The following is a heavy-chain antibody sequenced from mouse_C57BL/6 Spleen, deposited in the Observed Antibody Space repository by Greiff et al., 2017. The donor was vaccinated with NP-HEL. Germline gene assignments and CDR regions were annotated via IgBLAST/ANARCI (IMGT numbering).Heavy chain of an antibody. CDR1: GYTFTSYW. J-gene: IGHJ2*01. Sequence: QVQLQQSGAELVRPGSSVKLSCKASGYTFTSYWMDWVKQRPGQGLEWIGNIYPSDSETHYNQKFKDKATLTVDKSSSTAYMQLSSLTSEDSAVYYCARGTGTDDYWGQGTTLTVSS. V-gene: IGHV1-61*01. CDR3: ARGTGTDDY. CDR2: IYPSDSET. D-gene: IGHD4-1*01.